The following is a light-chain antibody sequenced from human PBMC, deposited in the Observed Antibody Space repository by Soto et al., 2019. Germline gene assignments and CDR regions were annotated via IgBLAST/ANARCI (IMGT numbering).Light chain of an antibody. V-gene: IGKV3-20*01. CDR2: GAS. J-gene: IGKJ5*01. CDR1: QSVSTTY. CDR3: QQYGNSPIT. Sequence: EIVLTQSPVTLSFSPVERAALSCRASQSVSTTYLAWYQQKAGQAPRLLISGASSRATGVPDRFSGSGSGTDFTLTITRLEPEDFALYYCQQYGNSPITFGQGTRME.